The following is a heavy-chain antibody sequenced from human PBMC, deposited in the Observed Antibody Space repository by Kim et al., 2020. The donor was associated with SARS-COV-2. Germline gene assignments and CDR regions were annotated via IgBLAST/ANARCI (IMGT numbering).Heavy chain of an antibody. Sequence: SETLSLTCTVSGGSISSYYWSWIRQPPGKGLEWVGYIYYSGSTNYNPSLKSRVTISVDTSKNQFPLRLSSVTAADTAVYYCARDCSGGSCYSVDAFETWGQGETFTVSS. CDR1: GGSISSYY. J-gene: IGHJ3*02. CDR3: ARDCSGGSCYSVDAFET. CDR2: IYYSGST. V-gene: IGHV4-59*13. D-gene: IGHD2-15*01.